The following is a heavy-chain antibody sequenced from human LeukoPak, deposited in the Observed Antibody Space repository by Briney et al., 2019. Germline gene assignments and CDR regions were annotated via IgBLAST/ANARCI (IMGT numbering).Heavy chain of an antibody. CDR2: ISGSGGST. CDR3: ARAVPYYYDSSGYGGIDY. Sequence: GGSLRLSCAASGFTFSSYAMSWVRQAPGKGLEWVSAISGSGGSTYYADSVKGWFTISRDNSRNTLYLQMNSLRAEDTAVYYCARAVPYYYDSSGYGGIDYWGQGTLVTVSS. D-gene: IGHD3-22*01. CDR1: GFTFSSYA. J-gene: IGHJ4*02. V-gene: IGHV3-23*01.